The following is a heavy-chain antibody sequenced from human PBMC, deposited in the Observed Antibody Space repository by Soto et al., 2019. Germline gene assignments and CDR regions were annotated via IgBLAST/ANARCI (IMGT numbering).Heavy chain of an antibody. CDR1: GYTFTSYA. D-gene: IGHD6-6*01. CDR3: ARDPTLYSSSFDY. V-gene: IGHV1-3*05. J-gene: IGHJ4*02. Sequence: QVQLVQSGAEEKKPGASVKVSCKASGYTFTSYAMHWVRQAPGQRLEWMGWINAGNGNTKYSQKFQGRVTITRDTXASTAYMELSSLRSEDTAVYYCARDPTLYSSSFDYWGQGTLVTVSS. CDR2: INAGNGNT.